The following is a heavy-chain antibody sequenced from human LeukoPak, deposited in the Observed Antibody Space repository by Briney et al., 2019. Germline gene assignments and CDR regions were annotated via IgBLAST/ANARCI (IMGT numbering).Heavy chain of an antibody. CDR1: GGSFSGYY. Sequence: PSETLSLTCAVYGGSFSGYYWSWIRQPPGKGLEWIGEINHSGSTNYNPSLKSRVTISVDTSKNQFSLKLSSVTAADTAVYYCARQCSGGSLDYWGQGTLVTVSS. CDR2: INHSGST. J-gene: IGHJ4*02. V-gene: IGHV4-34*01. CDR3: ARQCSGGSLDY. D-gene: IGHD2-15*01.